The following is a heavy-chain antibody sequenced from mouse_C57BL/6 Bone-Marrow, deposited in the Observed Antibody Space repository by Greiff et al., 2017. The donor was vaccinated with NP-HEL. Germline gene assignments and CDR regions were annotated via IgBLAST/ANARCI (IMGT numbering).Heavy chain of an antibody. Sequence: EVQLQQSGPELVKPGASVKISCKASGYSFTDYNMNWVKQSNGKSLEWIGVINPNYGTTSYNQKFKGKATLTVDQSSSTADMQLNSLTSEDAAVYYCARNYGSRELWYFDVWGTGTTVTVSS. D-gene: IGHD1-1*01. CDR2: INPNYGTT. V-gene: IGHV1-39*01. CDR1: GYSFTDYN. J-gene: IGHJ1*03. CDR3: ARNYGSRELWYFDV.